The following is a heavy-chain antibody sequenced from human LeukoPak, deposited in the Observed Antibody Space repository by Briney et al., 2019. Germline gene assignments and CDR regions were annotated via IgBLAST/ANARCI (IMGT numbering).Heavy chain of an antibody. CDR1: GYTFTSYG. J-gene: IGHJ6*03. D-gene: IGHD6-6*01. CDR3: ASMGSIAARQGYYYMDV. CDR2: ISAYNGNT. Sequence: ASVKVSCKASGYTFTSYGFSWVRQAPGQGLEWMGWISAYNGNTNYAQKFQGRVTMTRDTSISTAYMELSRLRSDDTAVYYCASMGSIAARQGYYYMDVWGKGTTVTVSS. V-gene: IGHV1-18*01.